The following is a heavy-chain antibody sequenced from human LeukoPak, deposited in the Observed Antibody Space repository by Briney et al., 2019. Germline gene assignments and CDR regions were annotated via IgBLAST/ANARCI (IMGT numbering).Heavy chain of an antibody. J-gene: IGHJ3*02. V-gene: IGHV3-74*01. CDR3: ATGSDHAFDI. D-gene: IGHD2-21*02. CDR2: IHSDGSST. Sequence: GGSLRLSCAASGFTFSSYWMHWIRQAPGKGLVWVSRIHSDGSSTGYADSVKGRFTISRDNAKNTLYLQMNSLRVEDTAMYYCATGSDHAFDIWGQGTMVSVSS. CDR1: GFTFSSYW.